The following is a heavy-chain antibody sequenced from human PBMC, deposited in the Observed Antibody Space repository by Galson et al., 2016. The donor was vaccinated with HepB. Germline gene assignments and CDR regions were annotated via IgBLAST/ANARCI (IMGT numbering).Heavy chain of an antibody. CDR1: GFSFSTYW. CDR3: VRDSSWNYNY. V-gene: IGHV3-7*01. Sequence: SLRLSCAASGFSFSTYWMSWVRQAPGKGLEWVANIRKDGDVKDYGASGRGRFTISRDNAMNSLYLQMDDLSPEDTAVYYCVRDSSWNYNYWGQGALVTVSS. CDR2: IRKDGDVK. J-gene: IGHJ4*02. D-gene: IGHD1-7*01.